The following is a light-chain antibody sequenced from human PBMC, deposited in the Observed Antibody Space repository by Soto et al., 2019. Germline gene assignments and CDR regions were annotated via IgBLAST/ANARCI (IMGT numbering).Light chain of an antibody. Sequence: DIQMTQSPSSLSESVGDRVTITCRASQGISNYLAWYQQKPGKVHKLLIYAASTLQSGVLSRFSGSGSGTDFTLTISSLQPEDVATYYCQKYNRAPWTFGQGTKVEIK. CDR2: AAS. V-gene: IGKV1-27*01. CDR1: QGISNY. CDR3: QKYNRAPWT. J-gene: IGKJ1*01.